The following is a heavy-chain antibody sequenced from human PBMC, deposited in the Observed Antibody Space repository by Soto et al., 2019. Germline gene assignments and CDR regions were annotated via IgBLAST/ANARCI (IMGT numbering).Heavy chain of an antibody. D-gene: IGHD5-12*01. CDR2: VNFDGRTT. Sequence: EEQLVESGGGLVQPGGSLRVSCAASGFTFSNYWMHWVRQVPGKGLVWVSRVNFDGRTTNYADSLKGRFTISRDNARNTVYLQINSLRAEDTAVYYCGRWLHTYYGVDVWGQGTKVT. CDR3: GRWLHTYYGVDV. J-gene: IGHJ6*02. CDR1: GFTFSNYW. V-gene: IGHV3-74*01.